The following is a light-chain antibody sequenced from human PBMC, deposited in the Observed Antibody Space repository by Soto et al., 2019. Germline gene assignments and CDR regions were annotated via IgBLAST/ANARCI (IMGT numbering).Light chain of an antibody. J-gene: IGLJ1*01. CDR1: SSDVGGYNY. CDR3: SSYTSSSTLYV. CDR2: DVS. V-gene: IGLV2-14*01. Sequence: QSALTQPASVSGSPGQSITISCTGTSSDVGGYNYVSWYQQHPGKAPKLMIYDVSNRPSGVSNCFSGSKSGNTASLTISGLQAEYEADYYCSSYTSSSTLYVFGTGTKLTVL.